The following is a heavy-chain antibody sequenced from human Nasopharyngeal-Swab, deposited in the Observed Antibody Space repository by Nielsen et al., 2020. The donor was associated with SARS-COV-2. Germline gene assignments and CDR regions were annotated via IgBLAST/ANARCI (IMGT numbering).Heavy chain of an antibody. CDR3: ARRVGYCSGGSCYFDY. V-gene: IGHV5-51*01. D-gene: IGHD2-15*01. J-gene: IGHJ4*02. CDR1: GYSFTSYW. CDR2: IYPGDSDT. Sequence: KVSCKGSGYSFTSYWIGWVRQMPGKGLERMGIIYPGDSDTRYSPSFQGQVTIPADKSISTAYLQWSSLKAADTAMYYCARRVGYCSGGSCYFDYWGQGTLVTVSS.